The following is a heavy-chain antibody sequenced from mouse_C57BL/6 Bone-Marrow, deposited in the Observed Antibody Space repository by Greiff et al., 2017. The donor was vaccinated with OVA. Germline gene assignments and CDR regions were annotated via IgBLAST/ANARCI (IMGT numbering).Heavy chain of an antibody. J-gene: IGHJ4*01. Sequence: VKLMESGAELVKPGASVKLSCKASGYTFTSYWMQWVKQRPGQGLEWIGEIDPSDSYTNYNQKFKGKATLTVDTSSSTAYMQLSSLTSEDSAVYYCARWSLRAMDYWGQGTSVTVSS. CDR3: ARWSLRAMDY. V-gene: IGHV1-50*01. CDR2: IDPSDSYT. CDR1: GYTFTSYW.